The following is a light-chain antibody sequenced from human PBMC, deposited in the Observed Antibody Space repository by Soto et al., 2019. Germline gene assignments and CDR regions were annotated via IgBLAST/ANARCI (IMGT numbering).Light chain of an antibody. J-gene: IGKJ1*01. CDR1: QSLGYSDGNTY. V-gene: IGKV2-30*01. CDR2: QVS. Sequence: DVVMTQSPLSLTVTVGQPASISCRSSQSLGYSDGNTYLSWFHQGPGQSPRRLIYQVSKRDSGVPDRFSGSGSGTDFTLKISRVEADDVGIYYCMQGTHWPKTFGQGTKVEIK. CDR3: MQGTHWPKT.